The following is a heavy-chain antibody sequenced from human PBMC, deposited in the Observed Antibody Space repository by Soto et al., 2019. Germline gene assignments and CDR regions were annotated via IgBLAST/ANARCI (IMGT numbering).Heavy chain of an antibody. J-gene: IGHJ4*02. D-gene: IGHD4-17*01. CDR2: IIPSYDRT. CDR1: GDAFKRYA. CDR3: AREPPNDYGDDTFDY. V-gene: IGHV1-69*06. Sequence: QVLLLQSGSEVKKAGSSVKVSCKASGDAFKRYAIHWVRQAPGQGLEYMGRIIPSYDRTKYAQKFQGRLTLTADMYTSTVYMELSSLRSEDTAVYYCAREPPNDYGDDTFDYWGQGTKVIVSS.